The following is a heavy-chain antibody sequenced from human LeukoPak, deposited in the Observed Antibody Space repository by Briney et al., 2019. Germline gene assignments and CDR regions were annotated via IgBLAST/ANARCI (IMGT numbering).Heavy chain of an antibody. D-gene: IGHD5-12*01. Sequence: GGSLRLSCAASGFTFSSYGMHWVRQAPGKGLEWVAVISYDGSNKYYADSVKGRFTISRDNSKNTLYLQMNSLRAEDTAVHYCAKDHSIVAPTLQYYYYGMDVWGKGTTVTVSS. CDR3: AKDHSIVAPTLQYYYYGMDV. CDR1: GFTFSSYG. V-gene: IGHV3-30*18. CDR2: ISYDGSNK. J-gene: IGHJ6*04.